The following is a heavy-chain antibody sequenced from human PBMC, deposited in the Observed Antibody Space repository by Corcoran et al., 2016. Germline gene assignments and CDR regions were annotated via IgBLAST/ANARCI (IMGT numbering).Heavy chain of an antibody. J-gene: IGHJ3*02. CDR2: ISSSSSYI. CDR1: GFTFSSYS. D-gene: IGHD3-3*01. V-gene: IGHV3-21*01. CDR3: ARDVEGYDFWSGYYWADAFDI. Sequence: EVQLVESGGGLVKPGGSLRLSCAASGFTFSSYSMNWVRQAPGKGLEWVSSISSSSSYIYYADSVKGRFTISRDNAKNSLYLQMNSLRAEDTAVYYCARDVEGYDFWSGYYWADAFDIWGQGTMVTVSS.